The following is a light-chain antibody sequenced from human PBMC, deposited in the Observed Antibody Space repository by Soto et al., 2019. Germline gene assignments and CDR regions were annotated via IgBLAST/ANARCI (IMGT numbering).Light chain of an antibody. CDR1: SSDAGGYNY. Sequence: QSALTQPPSASGSPGQSVTISCTGTSSDAGGYNYVSWYQQHPGKAPKLMIYEVSKRPSGVPDRFSGSKSGNTASLTVSGLQAEDEADYYCSSYAGSNNVVFGGGTKRTVL. CDR3: SSYAGSNNVV. CDR2: EVS. J-gene: IGLJ2*01. V-gene: IGLV2-8*01.